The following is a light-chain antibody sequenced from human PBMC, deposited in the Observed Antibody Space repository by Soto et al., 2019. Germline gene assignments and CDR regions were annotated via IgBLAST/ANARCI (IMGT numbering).Light chain of an antibody. Sequence: EIVLTQSPGALSLSPGERAALSCRASQSVSSSSLAWYQQKPGQAPRLLIYGASSRATGVPDRFSGSGSGTDFTLTISRLEPEDFAVYYCQQYGSSFLTFGGGTKVDIK. CDR2: GAS. J-gene: IGKJ4*01. CDR3: QQYGSSFLT. CDR1: QSVSSSS. V-gene: IGKV3-20*01.